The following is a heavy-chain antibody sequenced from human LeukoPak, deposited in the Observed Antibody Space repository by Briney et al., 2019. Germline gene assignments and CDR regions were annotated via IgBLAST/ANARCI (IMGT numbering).Heavy chain of an antibody. CDR3: ARGTDSSSWAPHDY. CDR2: ISSSSSYI. J-gene: IGHJ4*02. D-gene: IGHD6-13*01. CDR1: GFTFITYW. Sequence: PGGSLRLSCAASGFTFITYWWNCFRQPPGKGREWFSSISSSSSYIYYADSVKGRFTISRDNAKNSLYLQMNSLRAEDTAVYYCARGTDSSSWAPHDYWGQGTLVTVSS. V-gene: IGHV3-21*01.